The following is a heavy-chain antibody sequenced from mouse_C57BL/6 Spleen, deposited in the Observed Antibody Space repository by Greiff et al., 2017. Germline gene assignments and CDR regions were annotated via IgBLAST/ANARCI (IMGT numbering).Heavy chain of an antibody. Sequence: QVQLKESGAELAKPGASVKLSCKASGYTFTSYWMHWVKQRPGQGLEWIGYINPSSGYTKYNQKFKDKATLTADKSSITAYMQLSSLTYEDSAVYYCARSTDYAMDYWGQGTSVTVSS. V-gene: IGHV1-7*01. CDR2: INPSSGYT. CDR3: ARSTDYAMDY. J-gene: IGHJ4*01. D-gene: IGHD4-1*02. CDR1: GYTFTSYW.